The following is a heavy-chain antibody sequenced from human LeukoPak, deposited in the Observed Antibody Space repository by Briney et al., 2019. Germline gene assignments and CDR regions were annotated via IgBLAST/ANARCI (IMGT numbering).Heavy chain of an antibody. CDR2: ISGGGGST. V-gene: IGHV3-23*01. D-gene: IGHD5-24*01. CDR1: QFTFTSYS. J-gene: IGHJ6*03. CDR3: AKSVGDGDKIYYYFYYMDV. Sequence: HPGGSLRLSCAASQFTFTSYSMTWVRQAPGKGREGDSAISGGGGSTFYADSVKGRFTISRDNIRNVVFLQMNSLRAEDTAVYYCAKSVGDGDKIYYYFYYMDVWGKGTTVTVS.